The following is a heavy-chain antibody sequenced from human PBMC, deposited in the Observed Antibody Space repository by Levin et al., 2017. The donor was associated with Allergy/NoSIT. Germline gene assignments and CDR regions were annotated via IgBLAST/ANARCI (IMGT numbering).Heavy chain of an antibody. J-gene: IGHJ3*02. D-gene: IGHD2-15*01. V-gene: IGHV3-30-3*01. Sequence: PGGSLRLSCAASGFTFSSYAMHWVRQAPGKGLEWVAVISYDGSNKYYADSVKGRFTISRDNSKNTLYLQMNSLRAEDTAVYYCARELPTRIVVVVAATRRGAFDIWGQGTMVTVSS. CDR1: GFTFSSYA. CDR2: ISYDGSNK. CDR3: ARELPTRIVVVVAATRRGAFDI.